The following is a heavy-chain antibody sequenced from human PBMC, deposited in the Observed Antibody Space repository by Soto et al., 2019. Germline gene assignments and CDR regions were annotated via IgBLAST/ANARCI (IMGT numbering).Heavy chain of an antibody. D-gene: IGHD3-10*01. CDR1: GGSITNYY. V-gene: IGHV4-59*08. CDR2: INYDGYS. J-gene: IGHJ6*02. Sequence: QVQLQESGPGLVKPSETLSLTCTVSGGSITNYYCSWFRQPPGKGLEWIGYINYDGYSAYNLSLKRRVTLSADASKTQFSLILESVTATDTAVYYCARHGFGPLHGLVDVWGPGTTVIVSS. CDR3: ARHGFGPLHGLVDV.